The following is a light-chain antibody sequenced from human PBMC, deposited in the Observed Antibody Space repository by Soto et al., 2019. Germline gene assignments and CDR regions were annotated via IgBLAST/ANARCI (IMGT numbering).Light chain of an antibody. Sequence: QSVLTQPASVSWSPGQSITISCTGTSSDIGTYNYVSWYQQHTGKAPKLMIFDVSYRPSGVSNRFSGSKSDNTASLTITGLQAEDEADYYCNSYTGTSSRYVFGTGTKVTVL. CDR1: SSDIGTYNY. CDR3: NSYTGTSSRYV. V-gene: IGLV2-14*03. J-gene: IGLJ1*01. CDR2: DVS.